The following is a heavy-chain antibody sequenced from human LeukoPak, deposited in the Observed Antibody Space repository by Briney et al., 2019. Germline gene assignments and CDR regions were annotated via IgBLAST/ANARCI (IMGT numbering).Heavy chain of an antibody. D-gene: IGHD6-19*01. Sequence: SETLSLTCTVSGGSISGYWGSWLRQPPGKGLEWIGNIHHRMGTYSNPSLKGRVTISADTSKNQFSLTLSSVTAADTAMYHCAKYAAVSGPNWLDTWGQGILVAVSS. CDR2: IHHRMGT. CDR3: AKYAAVSGPNWLDT. V-gene: IGHV4-59*01. J-gene: IGHJ5*02. CDR1: GGSISGYW.